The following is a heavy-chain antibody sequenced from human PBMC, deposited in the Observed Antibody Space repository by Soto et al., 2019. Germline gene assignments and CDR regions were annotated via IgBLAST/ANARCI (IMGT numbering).Heavy chain of an antibody. CDR1: GGSISSGGFS. CDR2: IYHSGST. J-gene: IGHJ4*02. Sequence: QLQLQESGSGLVKPSQTLSLTCAVSGGSISSGGFSWSWIRQPPGKGLESIGYIYHSGSTYYNPSLKRRVTRSVDRSKNPFSLKLSSVTAADTAVYYCAGGIAARPLGYWGQGTLVTVSS. D-gene: IGHD6-6*01. V-gene: IGHV4-30-2*01. CDR3: AGGIAARPLGY.